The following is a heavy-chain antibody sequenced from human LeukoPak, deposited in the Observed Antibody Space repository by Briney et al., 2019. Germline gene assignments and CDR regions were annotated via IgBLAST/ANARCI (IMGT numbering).Heavy chain of an antibody. Sequence: PSETLSLTCAVYRGSLSGYYWTWIRQPPGKGLEWIGEINHSGSTNYNPSLKSRVTISEDTSKNQFSLKLSSVTAADTAVYYCARVVEFGDYVWGSYRPNWFDPWGQGTLVIVSS. V-gene: IGHV4-34*01. D-gene: IGHD3-16*02. CDR1: RGSLSGYY. CDR2: INHSGST. J-gene: IGHJ5*02. CDR3: ARVVEFGDYVWGSYRPNWFDP.